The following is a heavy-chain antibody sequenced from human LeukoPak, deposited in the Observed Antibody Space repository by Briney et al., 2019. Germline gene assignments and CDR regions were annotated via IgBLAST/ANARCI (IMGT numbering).Heavy chain of an antibody. Sequence: GESLKISCKGSGYTFSTYWIGWVRQMPGKSLEWMGIIYPADSNPRYSPSFQGQVTISSDKSISTAYLQWSSLKASDSAMYYCVRHGLGTNWFGFDYWGQGTLVTVSS. CDR1: GYTFSTYW. CDR2: IYPADSNP. CDR3: VRHGLGTNWFGFDY. J-gene: IGHJ4*02. V-gene: IGHV5-51*01. D-gene: IGHD1-1*01.